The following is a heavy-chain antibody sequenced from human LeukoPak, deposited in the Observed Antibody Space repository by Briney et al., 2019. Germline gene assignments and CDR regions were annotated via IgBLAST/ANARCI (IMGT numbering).Heavy chain of an antibody. CDR2: MNPNSGNT. CDR3: ARSIARDAFDI. Sequence: GASVKVSCKASGYTFTSYDINWVRQATGQGLEWMGWMNPNSGNTGYAQKFQGRVTMTTDTSTSTAYMELRSLRSDDTAVYYCARSIARDAFDIWGQGTMVTVSS. J-gene: IGHJ3*02. D-gene: IGHD6-6*01. CDR1: GYTFTSYD. V-gene: IGHV1-8*01.